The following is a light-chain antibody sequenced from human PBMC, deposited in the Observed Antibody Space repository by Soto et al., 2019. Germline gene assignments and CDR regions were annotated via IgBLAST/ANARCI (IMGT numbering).Light chain of an antibody. Sequence: QSVLTQPRSVSGSPGQSVTISCTGTSSDVGGYNYVSWYQQHPGKAPKLLISGVSKRPSGVPDRFSGSKSGNTASLTISGLQVEDEADYYCCSYAGSYTSLFGGGTKVTVL. CDR3: CSYAGSYTSL. J-gene: IGLJ3*02. CDR2: GVS. CDR1: SSDVGGYNY. V-gene: IGLV2-11*01.